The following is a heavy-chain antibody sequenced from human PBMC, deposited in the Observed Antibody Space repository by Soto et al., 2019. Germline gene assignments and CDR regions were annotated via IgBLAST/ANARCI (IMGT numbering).Heavy chain of an antibody. CDR3: AKDYGGTKDY. CDR1: GFTFSSYG. CDR2: ISYDGSNK. V-gene: IGHV3-30*18. Sequence: QVQLVESGGGVVQPGRSLRLSCAASGFTFSSYGMHWVRQAPGKGLEWVAVISYDGSNKYYADSVKGRFTTSRDNSKNTLYLQMNSLRAEDTAGYYCAKDYGGTKDYWGQGTLVTVSS. J-gene: IGHJ4*02. D-gene: IGHD4-17*01.